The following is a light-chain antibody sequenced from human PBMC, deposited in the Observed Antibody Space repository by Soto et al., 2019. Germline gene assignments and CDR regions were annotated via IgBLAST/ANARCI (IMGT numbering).Light chain of an antibody. Sequence: EIVLTQSPGTLSLSPGERVTLSCRASQSVSSTFLAWYQQKPGQAPRLLIYDSNIRATGIPARFTGSGSGTEFTLTISSLEPDDFAVYYCQQRSNWPITSGQGTRLEIK. CDR3: QQRSNWPIT. CDR1: QSVSSTF. J-gene: IGKJ5*01. CDR2: DSN. V-gene: IGKV3D-20*02.